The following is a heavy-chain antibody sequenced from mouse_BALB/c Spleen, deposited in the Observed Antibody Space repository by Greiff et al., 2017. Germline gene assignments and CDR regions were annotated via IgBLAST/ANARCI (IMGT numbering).Heavy chain of an antibody. V-gene: IGHV3-2*02. Sequence: VQLKESGPGLVKPSQSLSLTCTVTGYSITSDYAWNWIRQFPGNKLEWMGYISYSGSTSYNPSLKSRISITRDTSKNQFFLQLNSVTTEDTATYYCASSHYYGYYFDYWGQGTTLTVSS. CDR1: GYSITSDYA. D-gene: IGHD1-2*01. CDR2: ISYSGST. CDR3: ASSHYYGYYFDY. J-gene: IGHJ2*01.